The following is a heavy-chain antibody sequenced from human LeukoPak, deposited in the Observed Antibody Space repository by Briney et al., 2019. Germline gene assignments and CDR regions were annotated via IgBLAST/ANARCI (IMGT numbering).Heavy chain of an antibody. CDR1: GGSISNYY. J-gene: IGHJ4*02. CDR2: IYYSGST. D-gene: IGHD1/OR15-1a*01. CDR3: AREGWNIVDY. V-gene: IGHV4-59*01. Sequence: SETLSLTCTVSGGSISNYYWSWIRQPPGKGLEWIGHIYYSGSTNYNPSLKSRVTISVDTSKNQFSLKVNSVTAADTAVYYCAREGWNIVDYWGQGTLVTVSS.